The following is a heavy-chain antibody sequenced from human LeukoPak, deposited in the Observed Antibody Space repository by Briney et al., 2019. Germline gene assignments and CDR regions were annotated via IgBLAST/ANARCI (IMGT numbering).Heavy chain of an antibody. V-gene: IGHV4-39*01. J-gene: IGHJ5*02. D-gene: IGHD2-15*01. Sequence: SETLSLTCTVSGGSISSSDYYWGWIRQPPGKGLEWIGSIYYGGSTYYNPSLKSRVTISVDMSMNQFSLKLSFVTTADTAVYYCARALGYCSGGSCTRGYNWFDPWGQGTLVTVSS. CDR3: ARALGYCSGGSCTRGYNWFDP. CDR2: IYYGGST. CDR1: GGSISSSDYY.